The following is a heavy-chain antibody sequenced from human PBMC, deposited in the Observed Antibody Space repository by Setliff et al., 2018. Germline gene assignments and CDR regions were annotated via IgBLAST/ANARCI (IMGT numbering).Heavy chain of an antibody. CDR3: ARGGCSATSCLDY. V-gene: IGHV3-23*01. J-gene: IGHJ4*02. CDR2: ISGSGTTT. D-gene: IGHD2-2*01. CDR1: GFTFSTYA. Sequence: HPGGSLRLSCAASGFTFSTYAMSWVRQAPGKGLEWVSVISGSGTTTYYADSVKGRFTISRDNAKNTLYLQMNSLEAEDTAVYYCARGGCSATSCLDYWGQGILVTVSS.